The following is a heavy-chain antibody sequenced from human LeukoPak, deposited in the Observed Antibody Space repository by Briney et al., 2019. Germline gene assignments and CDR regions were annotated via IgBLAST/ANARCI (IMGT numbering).Heavy chain of an antibody. V-gene: IGHV1-2*02. CDR2: INPNSGGT. J-gene: IGHJ4*02. Sequence: GPVKVSCKASGYTFTDYYIHWVRQAPGQGLEWLGWINPNSGGTNYAQKFQGRVTMTRDTSISTAYMDLSRLRSDDTAVYYRAKRGVSGGDYYFDYWGQGTLVTVSS. CDR3: AKRGVSGGDYYFDY. D-gene: IGHD3-16*01. CDR1: GYTFTDYY.